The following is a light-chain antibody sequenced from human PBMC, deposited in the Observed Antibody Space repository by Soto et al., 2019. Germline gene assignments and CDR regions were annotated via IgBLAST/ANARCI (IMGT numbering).Light chain of an antibody. CDR1: QGISSY. CDR2: AAS. CDR3: QQYYSYPLT. Sequence: AIPMTPSPSPISATTGNKVTITCRASQGISSYLAWYQQKPGKAPKLLIYAASTLQSGVPSRFSGSGSGTDSTLTISCLQSEDFATYYCQQYYSYPLTFGRGTKV. J-gene: IGKJ4*01. V-gene: IGKV1-8*01.